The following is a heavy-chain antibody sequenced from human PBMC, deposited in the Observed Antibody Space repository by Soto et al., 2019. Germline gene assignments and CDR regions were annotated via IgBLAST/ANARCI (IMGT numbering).Heavy chain of an antibody. V-gene: IGHV3-30-3*01. CDR1: GFTFSSYA. CDR2: ISYDGSNK. J-gene: IGHJ4*02. CDR3: ARDNYGDYGIDY. D-gene: IGHD4-17*01. Sequence: GGSLRLSCAASGFTFSSYAMHWVRQAPGKGLEWVAVISYDGSNKYYADSVKGRFTISRDNSKNTLYLQMNSLRAEDTAVYYCARDNYGDYGIDYWGQGTLVTVSS.